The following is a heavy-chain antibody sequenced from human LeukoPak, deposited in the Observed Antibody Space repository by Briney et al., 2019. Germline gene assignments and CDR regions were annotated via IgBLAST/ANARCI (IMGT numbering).Heavy chain of an antibody. CDR3: ARVTPRVAAAGASLWY. CDR1: GYTFTGYY. D-gene: IGHD6-13*01. Sequence: GASVKVSCKASGYTFTGYYMHWVRQAPGRGLEWMGWINPNSGGTNYAQKFQGRVTMTRDTSISTAYMELSRLRSDDTAVYYCARVTPRVAAAGASLWYWGQGTLVTVSS. J-gene: IGHJ4*02. V-gene: IGHV1-2*02. CDR2: INPNSGGT.